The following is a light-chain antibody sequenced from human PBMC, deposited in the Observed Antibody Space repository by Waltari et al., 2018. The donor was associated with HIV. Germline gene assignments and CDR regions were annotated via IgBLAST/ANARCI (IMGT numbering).Light chain of an antibody. Sequence: QSALTQPASVSGSPGQSITISCTGTSSDVGDYNLVAWYQQHPGKAPKLILFEVSERPSGVSDRFSGSKSGNTASLTISGLQAEDETNYYCCSYAGSGTYVFGTGTKVTVL. CDR2: EVS. V-gene: IGLV2-23*02. CDR3: CSYAGSGTYV. CDR1: SSDVGDYNL. J-gene: IGLJ1*01.